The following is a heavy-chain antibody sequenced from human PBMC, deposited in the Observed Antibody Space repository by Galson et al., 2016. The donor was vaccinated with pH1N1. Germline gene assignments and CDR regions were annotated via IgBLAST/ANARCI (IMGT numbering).Heavy chain of an antibody. D-gene: IGHD1-26*01. Sequence: SVKVSCKASGYTFTRYYFHWVRQAPGQGLEWMGVIDPSPGTNTYAQKFQGLVTMTSDTSTGTVYMELSSLKPEDTAVYHCTRDLGRRREFWGQGTLVTVSS. J-gene: IGHJ4*02. CDR2: IDPSPGTN. V-gene: IGHV1-46*01. CDR1: GYTFTRYY. CDR3: TRDLGRRREF.